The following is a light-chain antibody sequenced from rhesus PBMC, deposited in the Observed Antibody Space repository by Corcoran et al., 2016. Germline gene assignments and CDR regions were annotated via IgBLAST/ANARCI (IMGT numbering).Light chain of an antibody. CDR2: AAS. Sequence: DIQMTQSPSSLSASVGDTVTITCRASQGISSYLNWFQQKPGKAPKVLIYAASSLESGVPSRFMGSGSGTEFTLTISSLQPEYFAAYYCLQHNSYPYSFGQGTKVEIK. J-gene: IGKJ2*01. CDR1: QGISSY. CDR3: LQHNSYPYS. V-gene: IGKV1-28*01.